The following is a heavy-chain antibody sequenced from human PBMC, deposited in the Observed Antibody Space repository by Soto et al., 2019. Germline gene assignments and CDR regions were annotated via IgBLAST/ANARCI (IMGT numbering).Heavy chain of an antibody. CDR3: ARYSSAWGL. CDR1: GFTFSTYL. Sequence: PGGSLRLSCAASGFTFSTYLMSWVRQAPGKGLEWVANIKYDGSETYYVDSVKGRFTISRGNAKNSLYLQMNSLRGEDTAVYYCARYSSAWGLWGQGTLVTVYS. J-gene: IGHJ4*02. D-gene: IGHD6-19*01. V-gene: IGHV3-7*01. CDR2: IKYDGSET.